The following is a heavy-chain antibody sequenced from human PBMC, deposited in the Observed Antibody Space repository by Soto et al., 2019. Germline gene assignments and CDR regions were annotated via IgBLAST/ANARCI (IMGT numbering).Heavy chain of an antibody. CDR3: AAVPRGSSTTYNWLDS. CDR1: GFSFTRFS. V-gene: IGHV1-58*01. D-gene: IGHD6-13*01. Sequence: GASVKVSCKASGFSFTRFSVQWVRQARGQRLEWIGWIVVGSGYTNYAQKFQERVTISRDMSTSTTYMELSSLRSEDTAVYYCAAVPRGSSTTYNWLDSWGQGAQVTVSS. J-gene: IGHJ5*01. CDR2: IVVGSGYT.